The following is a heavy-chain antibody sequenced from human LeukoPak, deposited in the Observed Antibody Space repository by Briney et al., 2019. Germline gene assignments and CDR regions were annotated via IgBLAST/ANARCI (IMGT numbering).Heavy chain of an antibody. CDR2: ISYDGSNK. Sequence: GGSLRLSCAASGFTFSSYWMHWVRQAPGKGLEWVAVISYDGSNKYYADSVKGRFTISRDNSKNTLYLQMNSLRAEDTAVYYCARDYGSSGWSDYWGQGTLVTVSS. J-gene: IGHJ4*02. CDR1: GFTFSSYW. V-gene: IGHV3-30-3*01. D-gene: IGHD6-19*01. CDR3: ARDYGSSGWSDY.